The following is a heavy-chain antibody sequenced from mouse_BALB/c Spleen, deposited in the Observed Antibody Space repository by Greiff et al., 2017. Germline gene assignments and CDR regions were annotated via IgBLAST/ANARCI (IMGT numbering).Heavy chain of an antibody. CDR1: GFNIKDTY. Sequence: VQLQQSGAELVKPGASVKLSCTASGFNIKDTYMHWVKQRPEQGLEWIGRIDPANGNTKYDPKFQGKATITADTSSNTAYLQLSSLTSEDTAVYYCASYYGSSYDDYWGQGTTLTVSS. CDR2: IDPANGNT. V-gene: IGHV14-3*02. J-gene: IGHJ2*01. CDR3: ASYYGSSYDDY. D-gene: IGHD1-1*01.